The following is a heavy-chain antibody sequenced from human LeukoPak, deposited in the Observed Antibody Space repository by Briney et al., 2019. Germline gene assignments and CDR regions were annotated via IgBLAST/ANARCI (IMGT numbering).Heavy chain of an antibody. CDR1: GFTFNNYN. D-gene: IGHD3-22*01. Sequence: GGSLRLSCAASGFTFNNYNMNWVRQAPGKALEWVSSITSSGTYIFYADSVKGRFTISRDNSKNTLYLQMNSLRAEDTAVYYCVKDYYDSSGYLGTNFDYWGQGTLVTVSS. V-gene: IGHV3-21*01. J-gene: IGHJ4*02. CDR3: VKDYYDSSGYLGTNFDY. CDR2: ITSSGTYI.